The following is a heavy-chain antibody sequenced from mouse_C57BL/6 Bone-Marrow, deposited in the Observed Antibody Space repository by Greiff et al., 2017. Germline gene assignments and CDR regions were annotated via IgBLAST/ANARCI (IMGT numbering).Heavy chain of an antibody. J-gene: IGHJ4*01. CDR2: INYDGSST. V-gene: IGHV5-16*01. Sequence: EVHLVESEGGLVQPGSSMKLSCTASGFTFSDYYMAWVRQVPEKGLEWVANINYDGSSTYYLDSLKSRFIISRDNAKNILYLQMSSLKSEDTATYYCARETAQALYAMDYWGQGTSVTVSS. CDR1: GFTFSDYY. D-gene: IGHD3-2*02. CDR3: ARETAQALYAMDY.